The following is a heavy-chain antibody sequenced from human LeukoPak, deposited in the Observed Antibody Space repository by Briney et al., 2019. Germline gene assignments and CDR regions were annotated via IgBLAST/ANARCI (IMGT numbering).Heavy chain of an antibody. J-gene: IGHJ4*02. CDR2: IYYSGST. CDR1: GGSISSSSYY. D-gene: IGHD3-16*02. CDR3: ARQSRESYYFDY. Sequence: PSETLSLTCTVSGGSISSSSYYWGWIRQPPGKGLEWIGSIYYSGSTYYNPSLKSRVTISVDTSKNQFPLKLSSVTAADTAVYYCARQSRESYYFDYWGQGTLVTVSS. V-gene: IGHV4-39*01.